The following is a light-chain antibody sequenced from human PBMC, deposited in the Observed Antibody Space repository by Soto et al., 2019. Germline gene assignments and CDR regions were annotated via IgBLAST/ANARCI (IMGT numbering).Light chain of an antibody. CDR3: CSYATTSPVV. CDR1: SSDVGNYDL. CDR2: EVT. Sequence: QSALTQPASVSGSPGQSITISCTGTSSDVGNYDLVSWYQQHPGKAPKLLIYEVTKRPSGVSNRFSGSKSGNTASLTISGLQAEDEAEYACCSYATTSPVVFGGGTKLTVL. J-gene: IGLJ2*01. V-gene: IGLV2-23*02.